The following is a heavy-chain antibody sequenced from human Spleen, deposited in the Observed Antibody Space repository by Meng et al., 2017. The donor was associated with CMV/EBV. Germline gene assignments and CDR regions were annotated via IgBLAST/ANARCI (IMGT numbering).Heavy chain of an antibody. Sequence: ASVKVSCKASGYIFTDYYIHWVRQAPGRGLEWMGWINPNYRDTNYAQKFQGRVTMTRDTSISTAYMELSRLRSDDTAVYYCARAKQLVPRSSPIDYWGQGTLVTVSS. J-gene: IGHJ4*02. CDR1: GYIFTDYY. CDR2: INPNYRDT. CDR3: ARAKQLVPRSSPIDY. V-gene: IGHV1-2*02. D-gene: IGHD6-6*01.